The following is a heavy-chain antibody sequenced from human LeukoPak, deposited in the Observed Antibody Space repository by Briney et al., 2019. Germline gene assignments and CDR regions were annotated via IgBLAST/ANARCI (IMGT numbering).Heavy chain of an antibody. J-gene: IGHJ4*02. CDR3: ARRFRD. Sequence: PGGSLSLSCVGSGLPFSGFELNWVRQAPGKGLEWVSYIKHDGSLKTYADSVKGRFTISRDDTRNSLSLQMNSLRPEDTAIYYCARRFRDWGQGILVTVS. CDR2: IKHDGSLK. D-gene: IGHD5-24*01. V-gene: IGHV3-48*03. CDR1: GLPFSGFE.